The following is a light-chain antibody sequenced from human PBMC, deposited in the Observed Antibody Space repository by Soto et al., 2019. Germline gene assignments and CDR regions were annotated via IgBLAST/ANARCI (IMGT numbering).Light chain of an antibody. Sequence: QSVLTQPASVSGSPGQSITISCTGTSSGVGGYNYVSWYQQHPGKAPKLMISEVTNRPSGVSDRFSGSKSGNTASLTISGLQAEDEADYYCSSFTSRFTFVFGTGTKVTVL. CDR2: EVT. CDR3: SSFTSRFTFV. J-gene: IGLJ1*01. V-gene: IGLV2-14*01. CDR1: SSGVGGYNY.